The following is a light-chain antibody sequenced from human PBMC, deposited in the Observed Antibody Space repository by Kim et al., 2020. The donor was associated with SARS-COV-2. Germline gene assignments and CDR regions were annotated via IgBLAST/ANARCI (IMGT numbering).Light chain of an antibody. Sequence: PGERVTLSCRASQSVSSSYLTWYQQKPGQAPRLLIYGASTRATGIPARFSGSGSGTDFTLTISSLQPEDFAVYYCQQDYNLPWTFGQGTKVE. CDR1: QSVSSSY. V-gene: IGKV3D-7*01. CDR2: GAS. J-gene: IGKJ1*01. CDR3: QQDYNLPWT.